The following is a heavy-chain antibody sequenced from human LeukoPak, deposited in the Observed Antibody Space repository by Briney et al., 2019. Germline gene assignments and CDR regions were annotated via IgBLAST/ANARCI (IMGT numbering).Heavy chain of an antibody. D-gene: IGHD3-3*01. CDR2: INHSGST. CDR3: ASSARITIFGVSSYYYMDA. J-gene: IGHJ6*03. CDR1: GGSLSGYY. V-gene: IGHV4-34*01. Sequence: SETVSLTCAVYGGSLSGYYWSWTRQFPGKGLEWIGEINHSGSTNYNPSLESRVTMSVDTSKNQFSLKLSSVTAADTAVYYCASSARITIFGVSSYYYMDAWGKGTTVTVSS.